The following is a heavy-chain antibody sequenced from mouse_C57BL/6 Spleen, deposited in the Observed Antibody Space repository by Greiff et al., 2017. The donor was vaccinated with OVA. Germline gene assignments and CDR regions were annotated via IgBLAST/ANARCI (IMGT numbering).Heavy chain of an antibody. CDR2: INPNNGGT. J-gene: IGHJ2*01. CDR1: GYTFTDYN. Sequence: VQLQQSGPELVKPGASVKIPCKASGYTFTDYNMDWVKQSHGKSLEWIGDINPNNGGTIYNQKFKGKATLTVDKSSSTAYMELRSLTSEDTAVYYCARSKTDYYGSFDYWGQGTTLTVSS. D-gene: IGHD1-1*01. V-gene: IGHV1-18*01. CDR3: ARSKTDYYGSFDY.